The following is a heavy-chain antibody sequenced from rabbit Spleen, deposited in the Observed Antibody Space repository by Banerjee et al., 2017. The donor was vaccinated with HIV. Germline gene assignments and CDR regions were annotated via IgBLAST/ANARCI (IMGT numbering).Heavy chain of an antibody. D-gene: IGHD8-1*01. J-gene: IGHJ6*01. CDR3: ARDTGSSFSSYGMDL. Sequence: VESGGGLVRPGASLTIICTASGFSFSSGYDMSWVRQAPGKGLEWIGFIYTGNGKNYYASWAKGRFTISKTSSTTVTLQMTSLTVADTATYFCARDTGSSFSSYGMDLWGQGTLVTVS. CDR2: IYTGNGKN. CDR1: GFSFSSGYD. V-gene: IGHV1S40*01.